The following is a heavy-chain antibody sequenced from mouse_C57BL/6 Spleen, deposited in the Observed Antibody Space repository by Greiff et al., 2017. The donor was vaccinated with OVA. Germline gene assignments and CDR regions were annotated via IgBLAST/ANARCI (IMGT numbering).Heavy chain of an antibody. V-gene: IGHV1-82*01. J-gene: IGHJ2*01. CDR1: GYAFSSSW. Sequence: QVQLKESGPELVKPGASVKISCKASGYAFSSSWMNWVKQRPGKGLEWIGRIYPGDGDTNYNGKYKGKAKRTADKSSSTAYMQLSSLTSEDSAVYFCARGKNWDYFDYWGQGTTLTVSS. D-gene: IGHD4-1*01. CDR3: ARGKNWDYFDY. CDR2: IYPGDGDT.